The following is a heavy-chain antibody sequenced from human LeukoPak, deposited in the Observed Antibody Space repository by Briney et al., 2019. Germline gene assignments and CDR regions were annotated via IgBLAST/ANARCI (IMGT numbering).Heavy chain of an antibody. J-gene: IGHJ3*01. CDR1: GVSFTSADYY. Sequence: SETLSLTCTVSGVSFTSADYYWTWLRQLPGKGLEWIAYLYYTGETSYTPSLKSRLTISADTSNSQLFLNMKSMTAADTAMYYCAKAIIVVSNGGDALSPPDAFDVWGRGTVVTVSS. CDR2: LYYTGET. D-gene: IGHD3-22*01. CDR3: AKAIIVVSNGGDALSPPDAFDV. V-gene: IGHV4-31*03.